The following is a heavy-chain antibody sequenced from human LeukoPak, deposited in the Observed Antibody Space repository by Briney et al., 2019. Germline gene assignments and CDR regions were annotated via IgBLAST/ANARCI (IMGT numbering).Heavy chain of an antibody. Sequence: GGSLRLSCAASGFTFSDYYMSWIRQAPGKGLEWVSYISNTGRTIYYADSVEGRFTISRDNAKNSLYLQMDSLRAEDTAVYYCARGGRSGWYIFGYWGQGTLVTVSS. V-gene: IGHV3-11*01. D-gene: IGHD6-19*01. CDR1: GFTFSDYY. CDR3: ARGGRSGWYIFGY. J-gene: IGHJ4*02. CDR2: ISNTGRTI.